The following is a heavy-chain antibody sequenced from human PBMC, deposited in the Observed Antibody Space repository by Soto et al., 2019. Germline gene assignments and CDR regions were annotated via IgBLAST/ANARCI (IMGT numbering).Heavy chain of an antibody. V-gene: IGHV1-69*12. CDR2: IIPIFGTA. CDR1: GGTFSSYA. CDR3: AREEIVLVPAAMRRYSYYGMDV. J-gene: IGHJ6*02. D-gene: IGHD2-2*01. Sequence: QVQLVQSGAEVKKPGSSVKVSCKASGGTFSSYAISWVRQSPGQGLEWMGGIIPIFGTANYAQKFQGRVTIAADESTSTAYMELSSRRSEDTAVYYCAREEIVLVPAAMRRYSYYGMDVWGQGTTVTVTS.